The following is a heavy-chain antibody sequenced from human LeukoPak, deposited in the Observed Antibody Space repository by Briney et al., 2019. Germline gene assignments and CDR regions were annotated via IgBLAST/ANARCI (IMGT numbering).Heavy chain of an antibody. CDR2: ISSSGSTI. J-gene: IGHJ6*04. Sequence: AGGSLRLSCAASGFTFSSYEMNWVRQAPGKGLEWGSYISSSGSTIYYADSVKGRFTISRDNAKNSLYLQMNSLRAEDTAVYYCARRGQWPGLHYYYGMDVWGKGTTVTVSS. CDR3: ARRGQWPGLHYYYGMDV. D-gene: IGHD6-19*01. V-gene: IGHV3-48*03. CDR1: GFTFSSYE.